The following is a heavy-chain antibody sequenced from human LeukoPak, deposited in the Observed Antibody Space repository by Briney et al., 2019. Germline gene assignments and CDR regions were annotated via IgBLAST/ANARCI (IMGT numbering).Heavy chain of an antibody. D-gene: IGHD3-22*01. V-gene: IGHV5-51*01. J-gene: IGHJ6*02. Sequence: GESLKISCKGSGYSFTSYWIGWARQMPGKGLEWMGIIYPGDSDTRYSPSFQGQVTISADKSISTAYLQWSSLKASDTAMYYCARRGSGYYPYYYYGMDVWGQGTTVTVSS. CDR3: ARRGSGYYPYYYYGMDV. CDR2: IYPGDSDT. CDR1: GYSFTSYW.